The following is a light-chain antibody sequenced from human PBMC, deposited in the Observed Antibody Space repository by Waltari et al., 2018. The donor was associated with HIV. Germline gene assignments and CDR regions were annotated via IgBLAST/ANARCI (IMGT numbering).Light chain of an antibody. J-gene: IGKJ2*01. CDR2: QVS. V-gene: IGKV2-30*01. CDR1: QSLAFRDGTSY. Sequence: TQSPLSLSVTLGQPAAISRKSNQSLAFRDGTSYLSWYHQRPGHPPRRLLYQVSHRDSGIPGRITGSGSDTDFTLRISRVEAEDAGFYFCMQATSWPHTFGQRTELQI. CDR3: MQATSWPHT.